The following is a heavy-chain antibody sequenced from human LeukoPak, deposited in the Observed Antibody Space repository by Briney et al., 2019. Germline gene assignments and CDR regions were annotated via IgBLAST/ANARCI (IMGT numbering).Heavy chain of an antibody. CDR3: ASGGGWYAY. V-gene: IGHV4-39*07. Sequence: PSETLSLTCTVSGGSISSSDYFWGWIRQPPGKGLEWIGSIYYSGSTYYNPSLKSRVTISVDTSKNQFSLDLSSVTAADTAVYYCASGGGWYAYWGQGTLVTVSS. J-gene: IGHJ4*02. CDR1: GGSISSSDYF. CDR2: IYYSGST. D-gene: IGHD6-19*01.